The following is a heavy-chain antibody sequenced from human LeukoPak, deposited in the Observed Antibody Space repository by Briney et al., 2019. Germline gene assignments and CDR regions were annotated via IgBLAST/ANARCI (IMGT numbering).Heavy chain of an antibody. V-gene: IGHV3-11*01. J-gene: IGHJ4*02. Sequence: GGSLRLSCAASGFTFSDYYMSWIRQAPGKGLEWVSYISSSGSTIHYADSVKGRFTISRDNAKNSLYLQMNSLRAEDTAVYYCASAGRGVSSGYLFDYWGQGTLVTVSS. D-gene: IGHD3-22*01. CDR3: ASAGRGVSSGYLFDY. CDR2: ISSSGSTI. CDR1: GFTFSDYY.